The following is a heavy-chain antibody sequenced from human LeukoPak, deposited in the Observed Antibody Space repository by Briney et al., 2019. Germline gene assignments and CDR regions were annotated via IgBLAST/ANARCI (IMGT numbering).Heavy chain of an antibody. J-gene: IGHJ4*02. CDR3: ATLKGRSDY. D-gene: IGHD1-26*01. CDR1: GFTFSSYS. V-gene: IGHV3-48*01. CDR2: ISSGSSTI. Sequence: GGSLRLSCAASGFTFSSYSMNWVRQAPGKGLEWVSYISSGSSTIYYADSVKGRFTISRDNAKNSLYLQMNSLRAEDTAVYYCATLKGRSDYWGQGTLVTVSS.